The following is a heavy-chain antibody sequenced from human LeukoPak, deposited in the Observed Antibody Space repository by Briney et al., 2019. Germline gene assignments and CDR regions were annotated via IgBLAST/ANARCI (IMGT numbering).Heavy chain of an antibody. CDR2: IHSDGSTT. D-gene: IGHD6-13*01. Sequence: PGGSLRLSCAASGFTFSSYWMHWVRQAPGKGLVWVSHIHSDGSTTTYADSVKGRFTISRDNAKNTLYLQMNSLRAEDTAVYYCARDVSYNSLDYWGQGTLVTVSS. V-gene: IGHV3-74*03. CDR1: GFTFSSYW. CDR3: ARDVSYNSLDY. J-gene: IGHJ4*02.